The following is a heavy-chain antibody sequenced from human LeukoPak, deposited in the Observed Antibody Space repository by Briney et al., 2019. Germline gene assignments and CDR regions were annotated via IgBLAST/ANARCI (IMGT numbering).Heavy chain of an antibody. CDR2: INPSGGST. CDR3: ARGVSVGAHNWFDP. D-gene: IGHD1-26*01. J-gene: IGHJ5*02. Sequence: GASVKVSCKASGGTFSSYAISWVRQAPGQGLEWMGIINPSGGSTSYAQKFQGRVTMTRDTSTSTVYMELSSLRSEDTAVYYCARGVSVGAHNWFDPWGQGTLVTVSS. V-gene: IGHV1-46*01. CDR1: GGTFSSYA.